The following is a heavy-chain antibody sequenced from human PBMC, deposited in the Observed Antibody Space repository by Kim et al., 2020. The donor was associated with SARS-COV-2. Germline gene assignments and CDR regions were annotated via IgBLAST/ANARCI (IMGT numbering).Heavy chain of an antibody. CDR3: ARHAGPEMGYYYYYYGMDV. D-gene: IGHD6-13*01. J-gene: IGHJ6*02. CDR1: GGSISSYY. V-gene: IGHV4-59*08. CDR2: IYYSGST. Sequence: SETLSLTCTVSGGSISSYYWSWIRQPPGKGLEWIGYIYYSGSTNYNPSLKSRVTISVDTSKNQFSLKLSSVTAADTAVYYCARHAGPEMGYYYYYYGMDVWGQGTTGTVSS.